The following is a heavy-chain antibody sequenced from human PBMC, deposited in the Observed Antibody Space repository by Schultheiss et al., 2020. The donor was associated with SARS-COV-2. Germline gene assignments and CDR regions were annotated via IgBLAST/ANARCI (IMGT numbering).Heavy chain of an antibody. CDR3: ARPIWFGDPSGGMDV. J-gene: IGHJ6*02. D-gene: IGHD3-10*01. CDR1: GFTFSSYA. Sequence: GGSLRLSCAASGFTFSSYAMHWVRQAPGKGLEWVAVIWFDGSEQRYSDSVKGRFTISRDNSRNTVDLEVNSLRAEDTAVYYCARPIWFGDPSGGMDVWGQGTTVTVSS. CDR2: IWFDGSEQ. V-gene: IGHV3-30*04.